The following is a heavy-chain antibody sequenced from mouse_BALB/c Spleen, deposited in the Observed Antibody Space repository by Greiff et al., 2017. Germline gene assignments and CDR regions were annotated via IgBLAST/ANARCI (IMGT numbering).Heavy chain of an antibody. J-gene: IGHJ1*01. CDR3: ANYYGSSYGYFDV. CDR2: ISYNGST. V-gene: IGHV3-8*02. CDR1: GDSITSGY. D-gene: IGHD1-1*01. Sequence: VQLQQSGPSLVKPSQTLSLTCSVTGDSITSGYWNWIRKFPGNKLEYMGYISYNGSTYYNPSLKSRISITRDTSKNQYYLQLNSVTTEDTATYYCANYYGSSYGYFDVWGAGTTVTVSS.